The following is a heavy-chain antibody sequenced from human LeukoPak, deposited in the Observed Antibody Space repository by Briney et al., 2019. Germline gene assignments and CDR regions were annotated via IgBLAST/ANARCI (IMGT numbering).Heavy chain of an antibody. V-gene: IGHV3-30-3*01. J-gene: IGHJ4*02. Sequence: QPGRSLRLSCAASGFTSSSYAMHWVRQAPGKGLEWVAVISYDGSNKYYAGSVKGRFTISRDNAKNSLYLQMNSLRAEDTAVYYCAKTRNEGYGPYYFDYWGQGTLVTVSS. CDR3: AKTRNEGYGPYYFDY. CDR2: ISYDGSNK. CDR1: GFTSSSYA. D-gene: IGHD5-18*01.